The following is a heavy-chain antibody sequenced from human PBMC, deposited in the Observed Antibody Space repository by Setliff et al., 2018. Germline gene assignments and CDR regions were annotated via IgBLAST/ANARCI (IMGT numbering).Heavy chain of an antibody. J-gene: IGHJ4*02. D-gene: IGHD3-3*01. CDR2: ISGYNGNT. CDR3: ARVPRLEWLLPTFDS. Sequence: GASVKVSCKASGYTFTGYYMHWVRQAPGQGLEWMGWISGYNGNTDYAQNFQGRVTMTTDTSTSTASMELRSLRSDDTAVYYCARVPRLEWLLPTFDSWGQGTLVTVSS. CDR1: GYTFTGYY. V-gene: IGHV1-18*04.